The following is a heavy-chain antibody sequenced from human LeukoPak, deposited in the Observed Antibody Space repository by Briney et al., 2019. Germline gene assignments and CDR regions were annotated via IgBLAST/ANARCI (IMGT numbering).Heavy chain of an antibody. D-gene: IGHD2-2*01. V-gene: IGHV3-15*01. CDR1: GFTLSYAW. CDR2: IKSKTDGGTT. CDR3: TRRHVVPVAAY. J-gene: IGHJ4*02. Sequence: GGSLRLSCAASGFTLSYAWMSWVRQAPGKGLEWVGRIKSKTDGGTTEYAAPVKGRFTVSRDDSKNTLYLQMNSLKTEDTAVYYCTRRHVVPVAAYWGQGTLVTVSS.